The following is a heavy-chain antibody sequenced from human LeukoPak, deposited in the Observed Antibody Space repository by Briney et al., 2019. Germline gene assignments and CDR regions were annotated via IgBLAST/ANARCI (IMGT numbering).Heavy chain of an antibody. CDR2: INPDGRSA. CDR1: GFTFSNYW. J-gene: IGHJ5*02. CDR3: AKNTGLLWFGEFPGVFDP. V-gene: IGHV3-74*01. D-gene: IGHD3-10*01. Sequence: GGSLRLSCAASGFTFSNYWMHWVRQAPGKGLVWVSFINPDGRSANYADSVKGRFTISRDNSKNTLYLQMNSLRAEDTAVYYCAKNTGLLWFGEFPGVFDPWGQGTLVTVSS.